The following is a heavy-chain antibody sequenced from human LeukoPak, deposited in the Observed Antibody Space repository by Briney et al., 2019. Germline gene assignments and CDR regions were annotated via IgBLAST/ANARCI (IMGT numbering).Heavy chain of an antibody. CDR3: ARLSWNYLSNYYYYMDV. CDR2: IYPGDSGT. J-gene: IGHJ6*03. D-gene: IGHD1-7*01. CDR1: GYSFTTYW. V-gene: IGHV5-51*01. Sequence: GESLKISCKGSGYSFTTYWIVWVRQMPGKGLEWMGIIYPGDSGTTYSPSFQGQVTISADKSISTAYLQWSSLKPSDTAMYYCARLSWNYLSNYYYYMDVWGKGTTVTVSS.